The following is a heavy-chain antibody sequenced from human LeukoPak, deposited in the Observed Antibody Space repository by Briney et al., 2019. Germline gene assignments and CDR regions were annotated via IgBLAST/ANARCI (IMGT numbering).Heavy chain of an antibody. J-gene: IGHJ4*02. CDR3: ARCPAMVRGAAPRRSFDY. Sequence: ASVKVSCKASGYTFTSYDINWVRQATGQGLEWMGWMNPNSGNTGYAQKFQGGVTMTRNTSISTAYMELSSLRSEDTAVYYCARCPAMVRGAAPRRSFDYWGQGTLVTVSS. CDR1: GYTFTSYD. CDR2: MNPNSGNT. D-gene: IGHD3-10*01. V-gene: IGHV1-8*01.